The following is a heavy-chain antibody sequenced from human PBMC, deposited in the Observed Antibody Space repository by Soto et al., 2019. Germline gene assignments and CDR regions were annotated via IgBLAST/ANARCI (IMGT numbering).Heavy chain of an antibody. D-gene: IGHD3-10*01. CDR2: IDSGGSRT. Sequence: EAHLVESGGGLVKPGGSLSLSCEASAFTFGSHTMNWDRQAPGKGLEWVSSIDSGGSRTFYADTVKDRFTISRDNAKNSLFLPLTRLRAEDTAVSSLTREVKPRVRREYDYWRPGTLVTVS. CDR1: AFTFGSHT. CDR3: TREVKPRVRREYDY. J-gene: IGHJ4*02. V-gene: IGHV3-21*01.